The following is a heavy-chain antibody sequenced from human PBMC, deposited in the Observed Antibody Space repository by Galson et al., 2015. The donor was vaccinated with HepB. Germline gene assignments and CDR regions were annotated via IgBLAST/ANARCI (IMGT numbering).Heavy chain of an antibody. CDR2: VWYDGNNK. CDR1: GFSFSTYG. Sequence: SLRLSCAASGFSFSTYGMHWVRQAPGKGLEWLAIVWYDGNNKYYADSVKGRFTISRDNSKNTLFLQMNSLRVEDTAVYYCARDNYDRGGYYLYYGMDVWGQGTTVTVSS. V-gene: IGHV3-33*01. D-gene: IGHD3-22*01. J-gene: IGHJ6*02. CDR3: ARDNYDRGGYYLYYGMDV.